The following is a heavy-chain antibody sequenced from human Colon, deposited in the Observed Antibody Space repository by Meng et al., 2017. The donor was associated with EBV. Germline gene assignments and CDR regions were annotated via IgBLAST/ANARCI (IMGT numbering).Heavy chain of an antibody. CDR1: DSSASNAW. CDR3: ARRDYRNSPLKDH. Sequence: REEYGLLESSWHPLFPSGRLCDSSASNAWWSWIRQPPGKGLKWIGQINHTRSSTYNPSLQSRGTMSVDTSKNHFYLTLRSVTAADTAVYYCARRDYRNSPLKDHWGQGTLVTVSS. CDR2: INHTRSS. V-gene: IGHV4-34*10. J-gene: IGHJ4*02. D-gene: IGHD4-17*01.